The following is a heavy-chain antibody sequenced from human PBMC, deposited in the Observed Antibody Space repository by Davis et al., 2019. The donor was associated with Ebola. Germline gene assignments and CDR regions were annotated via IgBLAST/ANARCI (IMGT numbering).Heavy chain of an antibody. CDR1: GFTFSSYG. CDR3: AKDYKYYYGSGSYPLFDY. CDR2: ISYDGSNK. V-gene: IGHV3-30*18. Sequence: PGGSLRLSCAASGFTFSSYGMHWVRQAPGKGLEWVAVISYDGSNKYYADSVKGRFTISRDNSKNTLYLQMNSLRAEDTAVYYCAKDYKYYYGSGSYPLFDYWGQGTLVTVSS. D-gene: IGHD3-10*01. J-gene: IGHJ4*02.